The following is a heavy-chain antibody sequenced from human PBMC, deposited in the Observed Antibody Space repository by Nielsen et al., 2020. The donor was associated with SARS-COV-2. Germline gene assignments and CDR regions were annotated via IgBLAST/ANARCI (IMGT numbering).Heavy chain of an antibody. V-gene: IGHV3-30*18. J-gene: IGHJ4*02. CDR2: ISDDGRNK. CDR3: AKDETTSGVNFFHY. Sequence: GESLKISCAASGFTFSNYGMHWVRQAPGKGLEWVAVISDDGRNKYYADSVKGRFTISRDNSKNTLYLQMNSLRAEDTAVYYCAKDETTSGVNFFHYWGQGALVTVSS. CDR1: GFTFSNYG. D-gene: IGHD7-27*01.